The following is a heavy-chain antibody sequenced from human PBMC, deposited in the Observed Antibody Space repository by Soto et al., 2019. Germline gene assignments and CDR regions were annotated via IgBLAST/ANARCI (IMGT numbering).Heavy chain of an antibody. Sequence: LRLSCATSGFTFSNFDMHWVRQVPGKGLEWVSAIGAARDPYYLGSVKGRFTISRENAKNSVYLQMNDLRAGDSAVYYCARAYTGRLPRRADYYYAMDVWGQGTTVTVSS. CDR3: ARAYTGRLPRRADYYYAMDV. V-gene: IGHV3-13*05. J-gene: IGHJ6*02. CDR2: IGAARDP. D-gene: IGHD2-2*02. CDR1: GFTFSNFD.